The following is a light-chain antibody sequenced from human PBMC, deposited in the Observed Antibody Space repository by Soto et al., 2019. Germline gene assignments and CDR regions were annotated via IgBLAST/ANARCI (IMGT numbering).Light chain of an antibody. Sequence: DIPMTQSPSILSASVGDRVTITCRASQSISTWLAWYQQKPGKAPKLLIYTASNLESGVPSRFSGSGSGTEFTLTISSLQPDDFATYHCQQYDTYSGLTFGGGTKVEIK. CDR3: QQYDTYSGLT. V-gene: IGKV1-5*03. J-gene: IGKJ4*01. CDR2: TAS. CDR1: QSISTW.